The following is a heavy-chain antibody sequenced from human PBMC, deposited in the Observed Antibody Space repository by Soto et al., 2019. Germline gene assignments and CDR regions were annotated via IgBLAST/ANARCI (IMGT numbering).Heavy chain of an antibody. Sequence: SETLSLTCTVSGGSISSGGYYWSWIRQHPGKGLEWIGYIYYSGSTYYNPSLKSRVIISVDTSKNQFSLKLSSVTAADTAVYYWASYKTGLAFDIWGQGTMVTVSS. D-gene: IGHD1-1*01. V-gene: IGHV4-31*03. CDR1: GGSISSGGYY. J-gene: IGHJ3*02. CDR3: ASYKTGLAFDI. CDR2: IYYSGST.